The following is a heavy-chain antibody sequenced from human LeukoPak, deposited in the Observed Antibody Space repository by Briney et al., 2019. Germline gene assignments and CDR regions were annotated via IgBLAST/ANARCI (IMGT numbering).Heavy chain of an antibody. V-gene: IGHV3-11*04. CDR2: TSYTGETI. D-gene: IGHD2-2*01. CDR1: GFTFSDYY. CDR3: ANTEYQRLGTDY. J-gene: IGHJ4*02. Sequence: PGGSLRLSCAASGFTFSDYYMSWIRQAPGKGLEWLSYTSYTGETIYYEDSVKGRFTISRDNAKKSLYLQMNSLRTEDTAVYYCANTEYQRLGTDYWGQGTLVTVSS.